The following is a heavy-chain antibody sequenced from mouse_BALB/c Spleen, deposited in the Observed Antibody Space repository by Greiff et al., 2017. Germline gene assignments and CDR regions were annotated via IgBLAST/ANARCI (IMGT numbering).Heavy chain of an antibody. CDR2: LWGDGST. V-gene: IGHV2-6-7*01. CDR1: GFSLTGYG. J-gene: IGHJ3*01. CDR3: ATHGNPFAY. D-gene: IGHD2-1*01. Sequence: VHLVESGPGLVAPSQSRSITCTVSGFSLTGYGVNWVRQPPGKGLEWLGMLWGDGSTDYNSALKSRLSISKDNSKSQVFLKMNSRQTADTARYYCATHGNPFAYWGQGTLVTVSA.